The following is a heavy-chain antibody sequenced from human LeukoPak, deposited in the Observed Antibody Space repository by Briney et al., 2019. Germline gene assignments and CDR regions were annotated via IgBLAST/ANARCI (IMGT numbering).Heavy chain of an antibody. CDR1: GFTFNNYA. V-gene: IGHV3-23*01. CDR3: AKDRAAPATPYNWFDP. Sequence: GGSLRLSCAASGFTFNNYAMSWVRQAPAKGLEWASTISGSGGSTYYADSVKGRFTISRDNSRTTLYRQMNSLRAEDTAVYYCAKDRAAPATPYNWFDPWGQGTLVTVSS. CDR2: ISGSGGST. J-gene: IGHJ5*02. D-gene: IGHD6-13*01.